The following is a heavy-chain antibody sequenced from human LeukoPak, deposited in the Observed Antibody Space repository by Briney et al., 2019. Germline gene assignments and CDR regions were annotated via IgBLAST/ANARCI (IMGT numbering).Heavy chain of an antibody. D-gene: IGHD3-10*01. CDR1: GGSISSSSYY. CDR2: IYYSGST. Sequence: PSETLSLTCTVSGGSISSSSYYWGWIRQPPGKGLEWIGSIYYSGSTYYTPSLKSRVTISVDTSKNQFSLKLSSVTAADTAVYYCARVMEATMVRGPRVYYYGMDVWGQGTTVTVSS. J-gene: IGHJ6*02. V-gene: IGHV4-39*07. CDR3: ARVMEATMVRGPRVYYYGMDV.